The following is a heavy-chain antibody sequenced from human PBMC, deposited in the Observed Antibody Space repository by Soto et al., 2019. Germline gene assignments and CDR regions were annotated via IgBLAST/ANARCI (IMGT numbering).Heavy chain of an antibody. D-gene: IGHD6-19*01. V-gene: IGHV3-11*01. CDR2: IRSSGSST. J-gene: IGHJ4*02. Sequence: QVQLVESGGGLVKPGGSLRLSCAASGLTFSDYYMSWIRQAPGKGLEWVSYIRSSGSSTYYVDSVKGRFTISRDNAKNSLYLQMNSLRAEDTAVYYCASHTGYSSGWAFDYWGQGTLVTISS. CDR1: GLTFSDYY. CDR3: ASHTGYSSGWAFDY.